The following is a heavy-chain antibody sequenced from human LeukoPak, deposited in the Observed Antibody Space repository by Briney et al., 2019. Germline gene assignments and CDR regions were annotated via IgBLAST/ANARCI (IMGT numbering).Heavy chain of an antibody. J-gene: IGHJ4*02. V-gene: IGHV3-9*01. Sequence: PGRSLRLSCAASGFTFDDYAMHWVRQAPGKGLEWVSGISWNSGSIGYADSVKGRFTISRDNSKNTLYLQMNSLRAEDTAVYYCAKDHLNYYDSRDFDYWGQGTLVTVSS. CDR2: ISWNSGSI. D-gene: IGHD3-22*01. CDR3: AKDHLNYYDSRDFDY. CDR1: GFTFDDYA.